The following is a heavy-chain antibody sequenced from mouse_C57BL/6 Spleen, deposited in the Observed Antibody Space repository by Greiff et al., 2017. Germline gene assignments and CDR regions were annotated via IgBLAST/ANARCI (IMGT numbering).Heavy chain of an antibody. J-gene: IGHJ2*01. CDR1: GYSIPSGYF. V-gene: IGHV3-6*01. CDR2: ISYDGST. CDR3: GRRSYGSSGGFDY. D-gene: IGHD1-1*01. Sequence: EVKLMESGPGLVKPSQSLSLTCSVTGYSIPSGYFWNWIRPFPGNKLEWMGYISYDGSTNYNPSLKNRITITRDTSKNQFFLKLNSVTTEDTATEYCGRRSYGSSGGFDYWGQGTTLTVSS.